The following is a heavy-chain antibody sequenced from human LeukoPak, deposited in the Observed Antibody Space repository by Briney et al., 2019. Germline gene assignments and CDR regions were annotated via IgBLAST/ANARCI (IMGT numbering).Heavy chain of an antibody. J-gene: IGHJ5*02. V-gene: IGHV5-51*01. CDR3: ARRKFSDTWFDP. Sequence: GESLKISCKGSEYDFANYWIGWMRQMPGKGLEWMGIVYPAGSNIHYSPSFQGRVTMSVDRSISTAYLQWTSLKASDTAIYFCARRKFSDTWFDPWGQGTLVTVSS. CDR2: VYPAGSNI. CDR1: EYDFANYW. D-gene: IGHD1-14*01.